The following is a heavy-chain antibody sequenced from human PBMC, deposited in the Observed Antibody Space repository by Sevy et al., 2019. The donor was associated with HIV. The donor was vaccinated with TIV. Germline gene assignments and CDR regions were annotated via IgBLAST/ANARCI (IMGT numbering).Heavy chain of an antibody. CDR2: IYYSAST. J-gene: IGHJ4*02. Sequence: SETLSLTCTVSGGSISSYYWSWIRQPPGKGLEWIGYIYYSASTNYNPSLKSRVTISVDTSKNQFSLKLSSVTAADTAVYYCARDRGQQLHYFDYWGQGTLVTVSS. V-gene: IGHV4-59*01. CDR1: GGSISSYY. D-gene: IGHD6-13*01. CDR3: ARDRGQQLHYFDY.